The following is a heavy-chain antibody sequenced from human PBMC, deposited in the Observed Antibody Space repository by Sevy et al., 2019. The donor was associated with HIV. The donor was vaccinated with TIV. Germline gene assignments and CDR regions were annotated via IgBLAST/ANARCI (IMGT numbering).Heavy chain of an antibody. Sequence: SETLSLTCAVYGGSFSGYYWSWIRQPPGKGLEWIGEINHSGSTNYNPSLKSRVTISVDTSKNQFSLKLSSVTAADTAVYYCARVPQKTDFARNARRKYYCYGMDVWGQGTTVTVSS. CDR3: ARVPQKTDFARNARRKYYCYGMDV. CDR1: GGSFSGYY. CDR2: INHSGST. J-gene: IGHJ6*02. D-gene: IGHD3-3*01. V-gene: IGHV4-34*01.